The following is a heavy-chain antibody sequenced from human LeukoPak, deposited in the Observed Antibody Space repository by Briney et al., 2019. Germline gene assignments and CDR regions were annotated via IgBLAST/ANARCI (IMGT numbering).Heavy chain of an antibody. CDR2: IYTSGST. D-gene: IGHD3-9*01. J-gene: IGHJ4*02. CDR1: GGSISSYY. V-gene: IGHV4-4*07. CDR3: ASLSYDILTGYPRPDH. Sequence: SETLSLTCSVSGGSISSYYWGWIRQPAGKGLEWIGRIYTSGSTNYNPSLKSRVTMSVDMSTNQFSLKLSSVTAADTAVYYCASLSYDILTGYPRPDHWGQGTLVTVSS.